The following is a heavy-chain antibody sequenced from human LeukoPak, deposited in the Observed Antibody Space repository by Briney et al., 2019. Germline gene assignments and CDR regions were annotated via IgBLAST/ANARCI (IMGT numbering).Heavy chain of an antibody. D-gene: IGHD5-18*01. CDR2: IIPIFGTA. CDR1: GGTFSSYA. CDR3: ARDQRGYSYGGWFDP. Sequence: GASVKVSCKASGGTFSSYAISWVRQAPGQGLEWMGGIIPIFGTANYAQKFQGRVTMTTDTSTSTAYMELRSLRSDDTAVYYCARDQRGYSYGGWFDPWGQGTLVTVSS. J-gene: IGHJ5*02. V-gene: IGHV1-69*05.